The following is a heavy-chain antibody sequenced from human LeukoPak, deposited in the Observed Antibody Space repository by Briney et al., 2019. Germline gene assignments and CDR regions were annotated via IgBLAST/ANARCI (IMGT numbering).Heavy chain of an antibody. CDR3: ARVRVISGYSYGNFDY. CDR2: INHSGST. Sequence: SETLSHTCAVYGGSFSGYYWSWIRQPPGKGLEWIGEINHSGSTNYNPSLKSRVTISVDTSKNQFSLKLSSVTAADTAVYYCARVRVISGYSYGNFDYWGQGTLVTVSS. D-gene: IGHD5-18*01. CDR1: GGSFSGYY. J-gene: IGHJ4*02. V-gene: IGHV4-34*01.